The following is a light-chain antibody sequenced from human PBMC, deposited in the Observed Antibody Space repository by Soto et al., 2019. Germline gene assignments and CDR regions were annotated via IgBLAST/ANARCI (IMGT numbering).Light chain of an antibody. CDR3: NSFAGSAHVV. J-gene: IGLJ2*01. V-gene: IGLV2-8*01. CDR1: SSDVGAYNY. Sequence: QSALAQPPSASGSPGQSVTISCTGTSSDVGAYNYVSWYQQHPGKAPKLIIYDVSQRPSGVPDRFSGSKSGNTASLTVSGLQAEDEAVYYCNSFAGSAHVVSGGGTKLTVL. CDR2: DVS.